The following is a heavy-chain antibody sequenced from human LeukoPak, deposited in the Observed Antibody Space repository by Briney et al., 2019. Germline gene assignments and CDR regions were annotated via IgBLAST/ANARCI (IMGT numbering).Heavy chain of an antibody. D-gene: IGHD3-16*02. J-gene: IGHJ4*02. V-gene: IGHV4-59*08. CDR1: GGSISSYY. Sequence: SETLSLTCTVSGGSISSYYWSWIRQPPWKGLEWTGYVYYSGSTNYNPSLKGRVTISVDTSKNQFSLKLTSVTAADTAVYYCARQGDYRYPFDSWGQGTLVTVSS. CDR3: ARQGDYRYPFDS. CDR2: VYYSGST.